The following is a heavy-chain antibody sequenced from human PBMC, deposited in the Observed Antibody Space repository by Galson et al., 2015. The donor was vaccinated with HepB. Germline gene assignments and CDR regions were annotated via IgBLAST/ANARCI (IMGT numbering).Heavy chain of an antibody. D-gene: IGHD2-21*01. CDR2: ISGTGSST. CDR1: GFTFSSHA. CDR3: AKIVWSDRGLPEH. J-gene: IGHJ1*01. Sequence: SLRLSCAASGFTFSSHAMSWVRQAPGKGLQWVSTISGTGSSTYYADSVKGRFTISRDNSKSTLFLQMNSLRAGDTAIYYCAKIVWSDRGLPEHWGQGTLVTVSS. V-gene: IGHV3-23*01.